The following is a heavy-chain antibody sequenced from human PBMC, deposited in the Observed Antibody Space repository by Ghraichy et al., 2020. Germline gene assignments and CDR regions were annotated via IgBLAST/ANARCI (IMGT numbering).Heavy chain of an antibody. Sequence: GGSLRLSCAASGFTFSSYSMNWVRQAPGKGLEWVSSITSSSSHKYYADSVKGRFTISRDNAKNSLYLQMHTLRGDDTAVYYCARDSSSVAVTTSGVVWFDPWGQGTLVTVSS. CDR3: ARDSSSVAVTTSGVVWFDP. J-gene: IGHJ5*02. CDR2: ITSSSSHK. D-gene: IGHD4-11*01. CDR1: GFTFSSYS. V-gene: IGHV3-21*01.